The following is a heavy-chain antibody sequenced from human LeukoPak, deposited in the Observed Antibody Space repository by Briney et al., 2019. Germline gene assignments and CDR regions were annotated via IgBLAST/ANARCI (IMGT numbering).Heavy chain of an antibody. CDR3: AKDGAYYDILTGYYDERLD. CDR2: ISGSGGST. D-gene: IGHD3-9*01. J-gene: IGHJ4*02. CDR1: GFTFSSYA. Sequence: PGGSLRLSRAASGFTFSSYAMSWVRQAPGKGLEWVSAISGSGGSTYYADSVKGRFTISRDNSKNTLYLQMNSLRAEDTAVYYCAKDGAYYDILTGYYDERLDWGQGTLVTVSS. V-gene: IGHV3-23*01.